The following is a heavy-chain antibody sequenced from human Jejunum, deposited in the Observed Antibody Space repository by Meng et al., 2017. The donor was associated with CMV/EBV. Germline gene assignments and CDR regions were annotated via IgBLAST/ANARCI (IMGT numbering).Heavy chain of an antibody. CDR2: IYAGGTT. J-gene: IGHJ5*02. V-gene: IGHV3-53*01. CDR1: GFTVSSNY. Sequence: VWSGGGLNQPGGSLILSCAASGFTVSSNYMSWVRQAPGKGLEWVSHIYAGGTTYYADSVKGRFTISRDNSKNTVSLQMNSLRADDTAVYYCARTVGYNYGLGSWGQGTLVTVSS. D-gene: IGHD5-18*01. CDR3: ARTVGYNYGLGS.